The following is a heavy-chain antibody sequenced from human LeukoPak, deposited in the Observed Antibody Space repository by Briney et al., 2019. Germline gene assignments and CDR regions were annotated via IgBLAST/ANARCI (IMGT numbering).Heavy chain of an antibody. J-gene: IGHJ6*03. D-gene: IGHD3-3*01. CDR2: MNTNSGNT. CDR1: GYIFTSYD. Sequence: ASVKVSCKASGYIFTSYDINWVRQATGQGLEWMGWMNTNSGNTGYAQKLQGRVTMTRNTSISTAYMELSSRRSEDTAVYYCARGRNNDFWSGRYYYYYYMDVWGKGTTVTVSS. CDR3: ARGRNNDFWSGRYYYYYYMDV. V-gene: IGHV1-8*01.